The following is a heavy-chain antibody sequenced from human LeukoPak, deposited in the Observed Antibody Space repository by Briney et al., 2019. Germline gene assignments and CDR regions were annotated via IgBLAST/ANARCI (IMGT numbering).Heavy chain of an antibody. J-gene: IGHJ6*02. CDR1: GFTFDDYA. CDR3: AKDQDIVDYYGMDV. CDR2: SSWNSGSI. Sequence: QPGRSLRLSCAASGFTFDDYAMHWVRQAPGKGLERVSGSSWNSGSIGYADSVKGRFTISRDNAKNSLYLQMNSLRAEDTALYYCAKDQDIVDYYGMDVWGQGTTVTVSS. V-gene: IGHV3-9*01. D-gene: IGHD2-15*01.